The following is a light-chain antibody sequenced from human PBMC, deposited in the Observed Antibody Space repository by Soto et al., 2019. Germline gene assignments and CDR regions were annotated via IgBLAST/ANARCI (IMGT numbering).Light chain of an antibody. CDR2: DAA. Sequence: EILLTQSRATLSLSPGASATLSSRASRSVSDYLAWYQHKPGQAPRLLIYDAASRPTDIPARFSGSGSGTNFTLTTSSLEPEDFALYYCQQRSNWPITFGQGTRLEIK. V-gene: IGKV3-11*01. CDR1: RSVSDY. J-gene: IGKJ5*01. CDR3: QQRSNWPIT.